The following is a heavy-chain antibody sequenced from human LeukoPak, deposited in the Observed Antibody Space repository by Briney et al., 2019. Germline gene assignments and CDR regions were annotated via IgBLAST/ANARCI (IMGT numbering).Heavy chain of an antibody. V-gene: IGHV4-39*01. D-gene: IGHD1-26*01. Sequence: PSETLSLTCTVSGGSTSSSSYYWGWIRQPPRKGLEWIGSIYYSGSTYYNPSLKSRVTISVDTSKNQFSLKLSSVTAADTAVYYCARQTGGSYYAFDYWGQGTLVTVSS. J-gene: IGHJ4*02. CDR2: IYYSGST. CDR3: ARQTGGSYYAFDY. CDR1: GGSTSSSSYY.